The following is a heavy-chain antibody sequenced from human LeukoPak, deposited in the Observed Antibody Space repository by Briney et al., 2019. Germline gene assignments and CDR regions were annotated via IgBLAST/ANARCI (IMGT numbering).Heavy chain of an antibody. CDR3: ARGGDYYYDSSGDAFDI. CDR1: GGSISNYY. CDR2: IYYSGTT. Sequence: SETLSLTCTVSGGSISNYYWGWIRQPPGKGLEWIGYIYYSGTTYYNPSLKSRVTISVDTSKNQFSLKLSSVTAADTAVYYCARGGDYYYDSSGDAFDIWGQGTMVTVSS. D-gene: IGHD3-22*01. J-gene: IGHJ3*02. V-gene: IGHV4-59*01.